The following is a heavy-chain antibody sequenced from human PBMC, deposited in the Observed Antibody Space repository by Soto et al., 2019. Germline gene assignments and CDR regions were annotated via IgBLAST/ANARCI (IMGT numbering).Heavy chain of an antibody. Sequence: SETLSLTCTVSGGSISSGGYYWSWIRQHPGKGLEWIGYIYYSGSTYYNPSLKSRVTISVDTSKNQFSLKLNSVTTADTAVYFCARARRLLDLDDAFDFWGQGTMVTVSS. CDR1: GGSISSGGYY. D-gene: IGHD2-15*01. CDR3: ARARRLLDLDDAFDF. V-gene: IGHV4-31*03. J-gene: IGHJ3*01. CDR2: IYYSGST.